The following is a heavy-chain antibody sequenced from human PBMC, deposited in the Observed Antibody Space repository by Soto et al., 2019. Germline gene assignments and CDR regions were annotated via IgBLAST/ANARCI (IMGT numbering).Heavy chain of an antibody. Sequence: PVGSLRLSCAASGFTFKNYALHWVRQSPGKGLEWVAVISFDGDKIYYSDSVKGRFTISRDNFKNMLYLQMNSLRVEDAGLYFCAREDDYNYRYFNYGLDVWGQGTTVTVSS. D-gene: IGHD3-16*02. CDR2: ISFDGDKI. J-gene: IGHJ6*02. CDR1: GFTFKNYA. V-gene: IGHV3-30-3*01. CDR3: AREDDYNYRYFNYGLDV.